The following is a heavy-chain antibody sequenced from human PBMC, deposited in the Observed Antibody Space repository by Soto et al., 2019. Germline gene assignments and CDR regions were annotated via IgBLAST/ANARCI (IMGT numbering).Heavy chain of an antibody. D-gene: IGHD6-19*01. CDR1: GGSFSGYY. CDR3: ARGARIAVAASSGYFDD. V-gene: IGHV4-34*01. Sequence: SETLSLTCAVYGGSFSGYYWSWIRQPPGKGLEWIGEINHSGSTNYNPSLKSRVTISVDTSKNQFSLKLSSVTAADTAVYYCARGARIAVAASSGYFDDWGQGTLVTVSS. CDR2: INHSGST. J-gene: IGHJ4*02.